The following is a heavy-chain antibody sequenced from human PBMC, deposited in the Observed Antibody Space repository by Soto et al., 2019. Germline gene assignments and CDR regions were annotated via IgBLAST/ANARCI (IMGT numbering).Heavy chain of an antibody. CDR2: INNDGSST. D-gene: IGHD2-21*01. Sequence: GGSLRLSCAASGFTFSSYWMHWVRQAPGKGLVWVSRINNDGSSTSYADSVKGRFTFSRDNAKSTLYLQMSSLRAEDTAVYYCARDPLIGDTDYGLDVWGQGTTVTVSS. V-gene: IGHV3-74*01. J-gene: IGHJ6*02. CDR1: GFTFSSYW. CDR3: ARDPLIGDTDYGLDV.